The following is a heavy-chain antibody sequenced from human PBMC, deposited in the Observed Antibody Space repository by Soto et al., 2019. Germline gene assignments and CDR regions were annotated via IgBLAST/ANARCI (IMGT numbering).Heavy chain of an antibody. D-gene: IGHD2-15*01. V-gene: IGHV3-23*01. J-gene: IGHJ4*02. CDR3: AKTTARYCSGGSCQDYYFDY. CDR1: GFTFSSYA. CDR2: ISGSGGST. Sequence: PGGSLRLSCAASGFTFSSYAMSWVRQAPGKVLEWVSAISGSGGSTYYADSVKGRFTISGDNSKNTLYLQMNSLRAEDTAVYYCAKTTARYCSGGSCQDYYFDYWGQGXLFTVSS.